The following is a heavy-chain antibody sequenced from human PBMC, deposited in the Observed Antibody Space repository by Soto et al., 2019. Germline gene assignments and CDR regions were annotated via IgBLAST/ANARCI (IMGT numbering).Heavy chain of an antibody. CDR2: IIPIFGTA. J-gene: IGHJ6*02. CDR1: GGTFSSYA. Sequence: GASVKVSCKASGGTFSSYAISWVRRAPGQGLEWMGGIIPIFGTANYAQKFQGRVTITADESTSTAYMELSSLRSEDTAVYYCASSVVTTEKTFYYYYGMDVSGQGTTVTVSS. CDR3: ASSVVTTEKTFYYYYGMDV. D-gene: IGHD2-21*02. V-gene: IGHV1-69*13.